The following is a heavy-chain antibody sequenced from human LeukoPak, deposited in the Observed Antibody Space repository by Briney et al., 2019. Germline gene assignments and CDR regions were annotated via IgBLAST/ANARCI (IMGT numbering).Heavy chain of an antibody. V-gene: IGHV1-69*04. J-gene: IGHJ4*02. CDR1: GGTFSSYA. D-gene: IGHD2-2*01. Sequence: GASVKVSCKASGGTFSSYAISWVRQAPGQGLEWMGRIIPILGIANYAQKFQGRVTITADKSTSTAYMELSSLRSDDTALYYCAREGYCNSTSCDKPFDYWGQGTLVTVSS. CDR3: AREGYCNSTSCDKPFDY. CDR2: IIPILGIA.